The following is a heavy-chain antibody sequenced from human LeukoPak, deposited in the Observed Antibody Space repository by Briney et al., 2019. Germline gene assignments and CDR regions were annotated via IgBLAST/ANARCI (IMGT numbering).Heavy chain of an antibody. CDR1: GITLTTYT. V-gene: IGHV3-30-3*01. D-gene: IGHD2/OR15-2a*01. Sequence: GGSLRLSCVVTGITLTTYTLYWVRQAPGKGLEWVAIISYDENNKYYADSVKGRFTTSRDNYKDTVFLQMNNLRREDTALYYCARIGFSATTSSYWGRGTRVIVSS. J-gene: IGHJ4*02. CDR2: ISYDENNK. CDR3: ARIGFSATTSSY.